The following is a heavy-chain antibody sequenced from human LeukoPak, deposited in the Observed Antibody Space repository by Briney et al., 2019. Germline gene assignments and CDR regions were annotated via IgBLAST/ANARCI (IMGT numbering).Heavy chain of an antibody. V-gene: IGHV5-51*01. J-gene: IGHJ4*02. D-gene: IGHD2-21*02. CDR1: GYSFTSYW. Sequence: GESLKISCKGSGYSFTSYWIGWVRQMPGKGLEWMGIIYPGDSDTRYGLSFQGQVTISADKSISTAYLQWSSLKASDTTMYYCARRAYCGGDCYADYWGQGTLVTVSS. CDR3: ARRAYCGGDCYADY. CDR2: IYPGDSDT.